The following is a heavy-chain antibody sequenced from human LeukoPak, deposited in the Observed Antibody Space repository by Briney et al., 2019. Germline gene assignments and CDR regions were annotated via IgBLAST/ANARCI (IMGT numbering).Heavy chain of an antibody. V-gene: IGHV1-18*01. Sequence: ASVKVSFTASGYTFTSYGISWVRQAPGQGLEWMGWISAHNGNTNYAQKLQGRVTMTTDTSTSTAYMELRSLRSDDTAVYYCAGHLTTLDSYAFDIWGQGTMVTVSS. CDR2: ISAHNGNT. CDR1: GYTFTSYG. CDR3: AGHLTTLDSYAFDI. D-gene: IGHD4-11*01. J-gene: IGHJ3*02.